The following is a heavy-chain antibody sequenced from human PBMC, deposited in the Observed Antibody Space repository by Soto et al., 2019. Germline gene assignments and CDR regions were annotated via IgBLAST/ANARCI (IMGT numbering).Heavy chain of an antibody. CDR1: GYTFTSYY. CDR2: INPSGVST. D-gene: IGHD2-8*01. CDR3: ARPPYPGCINAVCYPPDY. Sequence: QVQLVQSGAEVKKPGASVKISCKASGYTFTSYYMHWVRQAPGQGLEWMGIINPSGVSTNYAQKLQGRVAMTRDTSTSTVYMELNSLISEDTAVYYCARPPYPGCINAVCYPPDYWGQGTLVTVSS. J-gene: IGHJ4*02. V-gene: IGHV1-46*01.